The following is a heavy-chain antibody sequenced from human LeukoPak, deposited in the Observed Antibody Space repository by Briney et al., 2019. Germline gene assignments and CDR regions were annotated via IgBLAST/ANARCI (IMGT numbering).Heavy chain of an antibody. CDR3: ARVLSPDDAFDI. V-gene: IGHV4-30-2*01. Sequence: SETLSLTCAVSGGSISSGGYSWSWIRQPPGKGLEWIGYIYHSGSTYYNPSLKSRVTISVDRSKNQFPLKLSSVTAADTAVYYCARVLSPDDAFDIWGQGTMVTVSS. CDR2: IYHSGST. CDR1: GGSISSGGYS. J-gene: IGHJ3*02. D-gene: IGHD3-10*01.